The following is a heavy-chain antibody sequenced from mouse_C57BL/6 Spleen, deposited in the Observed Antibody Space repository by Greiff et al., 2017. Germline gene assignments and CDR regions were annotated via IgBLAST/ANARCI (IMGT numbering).Heavy chain of an antibody. D-gene: IGHD1-1*01. Sequence: QVQLQQSGAELAKPGASVKLSCKASGYTFTSYWMHWVKQRPGQGLEWIGYINPRSGDTKYNQKFKDKATLTADKSSSTAYMQLSSLTYEDSAVYYCAREVLRYFDVWGTGTTVTVSS. CDR2: INPRSGDT. CDR1: GYTFTSYW. V-gene: IGHV1-7*01. CDR3: AREVLRYFDV. J-gene: IGHJ1*03.